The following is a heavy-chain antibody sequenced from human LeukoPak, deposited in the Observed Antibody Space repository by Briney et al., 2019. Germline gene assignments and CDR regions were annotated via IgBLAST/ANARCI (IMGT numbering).Heavy chain of an antibody. D-gene: IGHD2-15*01. CDR1: GYTFTGYY. CDR3: ARGYCSGGSCYSRYYYYYMDV. Sequence: ASVKVSCKASGYTFTGYYIHWVRQAPGQGLEWMGRLDPNSGGTNSAQKFQARVTMTRDTSITTAYMELSRLRSEDTAVYYCARGYCSGGSCYSRYYYYYMDVWGKGTTVTVSS. CDR2: LDPNSGGT. J-gene: IGHJ6*03. V-gene: IGHV1-2*06.